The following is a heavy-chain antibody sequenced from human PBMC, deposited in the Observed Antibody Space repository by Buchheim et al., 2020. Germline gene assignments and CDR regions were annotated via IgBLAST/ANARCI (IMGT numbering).Heavy chain of an antibody. J-gene: IGHJ4*02. V-gene: IGHV3-33*01. Sequence: QVQLVESGGGVVQPGRSLRLSCAASGFTFSSYGMHWVRQAPGKGLEWVAVIWYDGSNKYYADSVKGRFTISRDNSKNTLYLQMNSLGAEDTAVYYCARDGLGPEYYFDYWGQGTL. CDR3: ARDGLGPEYYFDY. CDR1: GFTFSSYG. D-gene: IGHD5/OR15-5a*01. CDR2: IWYDGSNK.